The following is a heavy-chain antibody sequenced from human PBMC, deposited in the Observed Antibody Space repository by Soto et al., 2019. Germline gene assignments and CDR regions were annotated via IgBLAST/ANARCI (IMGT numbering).Heavy chain of an antibody. V-gene: IGHV1-69*02. J-gene: IGHJ6*02. D-gene: IGHD3-16*01. CDR3: ARSVGAYYYYGMDV. CDR1: GGTFSSYT. CDR2: IIPILGIA. Sequence: QVQLVQSGAEVKKPGSSVKVSCKACGGTFSSYTISWVRQAPGQGLEWMGRIIPILGIANYAQKFQGRVTITADKSTSTAYMELSSLRSEDTAVYYCARSVGAYYYYGMDVWGQGTTVTVSS.